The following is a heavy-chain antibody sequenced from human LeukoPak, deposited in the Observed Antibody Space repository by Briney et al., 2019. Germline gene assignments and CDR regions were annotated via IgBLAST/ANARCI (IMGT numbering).Heavy chain of an antibody. CDR2: IYYSGST. D-gene: IGHD3-10*01. V-gene: IGHV4-59*08. Sequence: PSETLSLTCTVSGGSISSYCWSWIRQPPGKGLEWIGYIYYSGSTNYNPSLKSRVTISVDTSKNQFSLKLSSVTAADTAVYYCARHYAPHYGSGSYYDLGAFDIWGQGTMVTVSS. CDR3: ARHYAPHYGSGSYYDLGAFDI. J-gene: IGHJ3*02. CDR1: GGSISSYC.